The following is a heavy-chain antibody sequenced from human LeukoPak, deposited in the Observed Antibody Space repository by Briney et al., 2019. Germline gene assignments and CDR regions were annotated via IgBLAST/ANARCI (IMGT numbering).Heavy chain of an antibody. Sequence: GGSLRLSCAASGFTFDDYAMHWVRQAPGKGLEWVSGISWNSGSIGYADSAKGRFTISRDNAKNSLYLQMNSLRAEDTALYYCAKDMGIYCSSTSCYDYYYYGMDVWGQGTTVTVSS. CDR1: GFTFDDYA. CDR3: AKDMGIYCSSTSCYDYYYYGMDV. CDR2: ISWNSGSI. V-gene: IGHV3-9*01. J-gene: IGHJ6*02. D-gene: IGHD2-2*01.